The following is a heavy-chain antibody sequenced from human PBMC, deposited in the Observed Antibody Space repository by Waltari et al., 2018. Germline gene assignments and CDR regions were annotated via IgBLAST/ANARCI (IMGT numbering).Heavy chain of an antibody. CDR2: FDPEDGGT. CDR1: GYTLTELS. V-gene: IGHV1-24*01. Sequence: QVQLVQSGAEVKKPGASVKVSCKVSGYTLTELSMHWVRQAPGKGLEWMGGFDPEDGGTSYAQKFQGRGTMTEDTSTDTAYMELSSLRAEDTAVYYCATDLSGAWSDAFDIWGQGTMVTVSS. CDR3: ATDLSGAWSDAFDI. D-gene: IGHD7-27*01. J-gene: IGHJ3*02.